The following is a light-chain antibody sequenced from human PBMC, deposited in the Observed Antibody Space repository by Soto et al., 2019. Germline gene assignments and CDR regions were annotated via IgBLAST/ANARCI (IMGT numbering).Light chain of an antibody. Sequence: QSVLTQPPSVSGAPGQRVTISCTGSTSNFGAGSDVHWYQQVPGTAPKLLIYENNNRPSGVPDRISGSKSGTSASLAITGLQTEDEAHYYCQSYDRSLGGWVFGGGTKVTVL. CDR3: QSYDRSLGGWV. CDR1: TSNFGAGSD. V-gene: IGLV1-40*01. CDR2: ENN. J-gene: IGLJ3*02.